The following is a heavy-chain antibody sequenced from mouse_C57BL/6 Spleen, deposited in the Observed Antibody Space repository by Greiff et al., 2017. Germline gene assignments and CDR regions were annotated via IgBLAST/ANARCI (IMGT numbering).Heavy chain of an antibody. D-gene: IGHD1-1*01. Sequence: QVQLKQSGAELVRPGTSVKVSCKASGYAFTNYLIEWVKQRPGQGLEWIGVINTGSGGTNYNEKFKGNATLTADKSYSTAYMQISSLTSEDTAVYFCARENYYGSSYYFDYWGQGTTLTVSS. CDR1: GYAFTNYL. CDR3: ARENYYGSSYYFDY. V-gene: IGHV1-54*01. J-gene: IGHJ2*01. CDR2: INTGSGGT.